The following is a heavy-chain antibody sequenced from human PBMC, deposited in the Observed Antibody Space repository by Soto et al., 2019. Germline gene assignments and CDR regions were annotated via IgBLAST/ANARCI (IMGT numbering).Heavy chain of an antibody. CDR1: GFTFTSSA. CDR2: IVVGSGNT. CDR3: AAGRAYSGSYSGINRHFDY. Sequence: SVKVSCKASGFTFTSSAVQWVRQARGQRLEWIGWIVVGSGNTNYAQKFQERVTITRDMSTSTAYMELSSLRSEDTAVYYCAAGRAYSGSYSGINRHFDYWGQGTLVTVSS. J-gene: IGHJ4*02. V-gene: IGHV1-58*01. D-gene: IGHD1-26*01.